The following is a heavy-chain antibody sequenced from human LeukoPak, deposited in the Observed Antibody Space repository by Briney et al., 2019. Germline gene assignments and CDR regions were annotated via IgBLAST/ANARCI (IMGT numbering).Heavy chain of an antibody. J-gene: IGHJ4*02. CDR1: GGSISSYY. D-gene: IGHD6-6*01. CDR2: IHASGST. CDR3: AREGSMTARPFVSIDY. V-gene: IGHV4-4*07. Sequence: SETLSLTCTVSGGSISSYYWSWIRQPAGKGLEWVGRIHASGSTDYNPSLQSRVTMSVDTSKSQFSLRLSSVTAADTAVYYCAREGSMTARPFVSIDYWGQGTLATVSS.